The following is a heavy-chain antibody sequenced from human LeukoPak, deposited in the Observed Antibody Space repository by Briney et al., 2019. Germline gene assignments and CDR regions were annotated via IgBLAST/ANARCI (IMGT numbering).Heavy chain of an antibody. Sequence: GGSLRLSCVASGFTFRNYAMNWVRQAPGKGPEWISAVSGGNENTYYADSVRGRFTISRDNSKNTLYLQMNSLRAEDTAVYYWAKPVCCTNTSRGIPEVYCFDYWGRETLVTVSS. CDR3: AKPVCCTNTSRGIPEVYCFDY. CDR1: GFTFRNYA. CDR2: VSGGNENT. V-gene: IGHV3-23*01. J-gene: IGHJ4*02. D-gene: IGHD2-2*01.